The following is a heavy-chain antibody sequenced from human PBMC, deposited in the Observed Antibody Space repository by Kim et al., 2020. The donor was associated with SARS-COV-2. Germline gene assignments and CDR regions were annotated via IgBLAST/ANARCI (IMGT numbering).Heavy chain of an antibody. D-gene: IGHD2-15*01. Sequence: SETLSLTCAVSGGSISSSNWWSWVRQPPGKGLEWIGEIYHSGSTNYNPSLKSRVTISVDKSTNQFSLKLSSVTAADTAVYYCARELYGGNKGGAFDIWGQGTMVTVSS. V-gene: IGHV4-4*02. CDR1: GGSISSSNW. CDR3: ARELYGGNKGGAFDI. J-gene: IGHJ3*02. CDR2: IYHSGST.